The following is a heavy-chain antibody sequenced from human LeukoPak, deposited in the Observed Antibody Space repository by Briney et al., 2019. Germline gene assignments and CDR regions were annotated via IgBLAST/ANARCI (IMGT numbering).Heavy chain of an antibody. D-gene: IGHD6-13*01. Sequence: PGGSVRLSCAASGFTFSSYSMNWVRQAPGKGLEWVSGINWSSDRIGYADSVKGRFTISRDNAKKSLYLQMNSLRAEDTALYYCAKGGIHRGYYYYYMDVWGKGATVTISS. CDR3: AKGGIHRGYYYYYMDV. V-gene: IGHV3-9*01. J-gene: IGHJ6*03. CDR1: GFTFSSYS. CDR2: INWSSDRI.